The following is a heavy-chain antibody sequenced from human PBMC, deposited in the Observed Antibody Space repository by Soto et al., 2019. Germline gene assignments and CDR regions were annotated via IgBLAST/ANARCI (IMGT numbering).Heavy chain of an antibody. CDR1: GFDFNNYA. V-gene: IGHV3-23*01. CDR3: TRDIGGKGAY. J-gene: IGHJ4*02. D-gene: IGHD3-10*01. Sequence: GGSLRLSCATSGFDFNNYAMSWVRQAPGERLEWVSFISSSGGTTYYADSVKGRFTISRDNARNTLYLEMNSLRAEDTALYYCTRDIGGKGAYWGPGTLVTVSS. CDR2: ISSSGGTT.